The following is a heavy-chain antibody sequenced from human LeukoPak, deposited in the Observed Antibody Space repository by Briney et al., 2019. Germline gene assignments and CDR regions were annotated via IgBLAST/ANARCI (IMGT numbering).Heavy chain of an antibody. CDR2: IKQDGSEK. V-gene: IGHV3-7*01. Sequence: GGSLRLSCAASGFTFSLHWMTWVRQAPGKGLEWVANIKQDGSEKYYVDSVKGRFTISRDNAKNSLYLQMNSLRAEDTAVYYCARTYDFWSGYYFDYWGQGTLVTVSS. J-gene: IGHJ4*02. CDR3: ARTYDFWSGYYFDY. D-gene: IGHD3-3*01. CDR1: GFTFSLHW.